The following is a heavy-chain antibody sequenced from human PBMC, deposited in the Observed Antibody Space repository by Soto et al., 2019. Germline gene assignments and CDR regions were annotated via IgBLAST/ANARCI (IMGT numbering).Heavy chain of an antibody. V-gene: IGHV4-39*01. CDR1: GGSISSSSHY. CDR2: IYFSGST. Sequence: QLQLQESGPGLVKPSETLSLTCTVSGGSISSSSHYWVWIRPPPGKGREWIGNIYFSGSTYYNRSLKSRVTISVDTSKNQSSLKLSSVPAADTAVYYWAGYSSGWRGYWGQGTLVTVSS. D-gene: IGHD6-19*01. J-gene: IGHJ4*02. CDR3: AGYSSGWRGY.